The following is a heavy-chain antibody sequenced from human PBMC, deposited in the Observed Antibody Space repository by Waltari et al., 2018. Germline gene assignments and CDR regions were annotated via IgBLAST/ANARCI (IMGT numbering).Heavy chain of an antibody. Sequence: QVQLQQWGAGLLKPSETLSLTCAVYGGSFSGYYWSWLRQPPGKGPAWIGEINHSGSTNYNPSLKSRVTISVDTSKNQFSLKLSSVTAADTAVYYCARGADYVWVSYGGKSWNSPFDYWGQGTLVTVSS. CDR2: INHSGST. V-gene: IGHV4-34*01. D-gene: IGHD3-16*01. CDR1: GGSFSGYY. J-gene: IGHJ4*02. CDR3: ARGADYVWVSYGGKSWNSPFDY.